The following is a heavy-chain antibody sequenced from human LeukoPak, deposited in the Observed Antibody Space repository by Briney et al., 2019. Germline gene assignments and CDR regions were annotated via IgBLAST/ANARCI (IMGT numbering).Heavy chain of an antibody. CDR1: GYSISSGYY. J-gene: IGHJ4*02. Sequence: PSETLSLTCTVSGYSISSGYYWGWIRQPPGKGLEWIGYIYHSGSTYYNPSLKSRVTISVDRSKNQFSLKLSSVTAADTAVYYCARDPVYGSGSYLYDYWGQGTLVTVSS. CDR3: ARDPVYGSGSYLYDY. CDR2: IYHSGST. V-gene: IGHV4-38-2*02. D-gene: IGHD3-10*01.